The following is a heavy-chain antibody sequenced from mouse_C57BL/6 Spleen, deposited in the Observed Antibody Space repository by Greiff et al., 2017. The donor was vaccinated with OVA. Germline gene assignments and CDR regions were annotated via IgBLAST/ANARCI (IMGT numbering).Heavy chain of an antibody. CDR3: ARDDPYAMDY. CDR1: GYAFSSSW. CDR2: IYPGDGDT. V-gene: IGHV1-82*01. Sequence: QVQLQQSGPELVKPGASVKISCKASGYAFSSSWMNWVKQRPGKGLEWIGRIYPGDGDTNYNGTFKGKATLTADKSSSTAYMQLSSLTSEDSAVYFCARDDPYAMDYWGQGTSVTVSS. J-gene: IGHJ4*01. D-gene: IGHD2-3*01.